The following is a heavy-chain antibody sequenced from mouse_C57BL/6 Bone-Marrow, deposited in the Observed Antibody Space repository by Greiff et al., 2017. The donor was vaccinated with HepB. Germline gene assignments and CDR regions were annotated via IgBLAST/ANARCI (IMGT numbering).Heavy chain of an antibody. CDR2: INPNNGGT. Sequence: EVQLQQSGPELVKPGASVKISCKASGYTFTDYYMNWVKQSHGKSLEWIGDINPNNGGTSYNQKFKGKATLTVDKSSSTAYMELRSLTSEDSAVYYCARNEITTVVAIDYFDYWGQGTTLTVSS. CDR3: ARNEITTVVAIDYFDY. CDR1: GYTFTDYY. J-gene: IGHJ2*01. D-gene: IGHD1-1*01. V-gene: IGHV1-26*01.